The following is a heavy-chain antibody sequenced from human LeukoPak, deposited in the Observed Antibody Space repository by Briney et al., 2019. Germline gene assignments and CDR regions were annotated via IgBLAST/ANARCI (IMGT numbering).Heavy chain of an antibody. Sequence: QPGGSLRVSCAASGFTFSTYAMNWVRQAPAKGMEWVSTIGGCGPTTDYADSVKDLFTISRDNSRNTLYLQMNSLRAEATAVYFCARGFLGGTDQYFDSWGQGTLVTVSS. D-gene: IGHD6-19*01. CDR3: ARGFLGGTDQYFDS. J-gene: IGHJ4*02. CDR2: IGGCGPTT. V-gene: IGHV3-23*01. CDR1: GFTFSTYA.